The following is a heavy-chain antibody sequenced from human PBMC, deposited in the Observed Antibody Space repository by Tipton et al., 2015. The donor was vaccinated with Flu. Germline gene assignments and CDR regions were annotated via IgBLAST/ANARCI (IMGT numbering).Heavy chain of an antibody. CDR3: ARGGWASDTNNLLDY. CDR1: GSTFSTYE. CDR2: ITSGGYDM. J-gene: IGHJ4*02. D-gene: IGHD1/OR15-1a*01. V-gene: IGHV3-48*03. Sequence: GSLRLSCAASGSTFSTYEMNWVRQAPGKGLEWVSYITSGGYDMYYADSVKGRFTISRDNAKNSLYLQLNSLRPEDTAIYYCARGGWASDTNNLLDYWGQGTLVTVSS.